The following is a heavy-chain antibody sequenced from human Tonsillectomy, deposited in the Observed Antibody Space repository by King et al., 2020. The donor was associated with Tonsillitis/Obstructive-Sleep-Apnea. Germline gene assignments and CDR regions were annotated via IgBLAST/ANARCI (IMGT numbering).Heavy chain of an antibody. CDR1: GFTFSKFG. CDR3: TRAPADSGMDV. CDR2: IPYAGSNK. Sequence: VQLVESGGGVVQPGRSLRLSCAASGFTFSKFGLHWVRQAPGKGLEWVAIIPYAGSNKYYADSVKGRFTISRDNSKNALYLQMNSLRAEDTAVYYCTRAPADSGMDVWGQGTTVTVSS. V-gene: IGHV3-30*04. J-gene: IGHJ6*02.